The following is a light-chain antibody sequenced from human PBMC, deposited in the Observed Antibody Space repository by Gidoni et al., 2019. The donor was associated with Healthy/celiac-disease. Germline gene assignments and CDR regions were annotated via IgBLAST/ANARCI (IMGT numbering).Light chain of an antibody. Sequence: TISCTGTSSDVGGYNYVSWYQQHPGKAPKLMIYDVSNRPSGVSNRFSGSKSGNTASLTISGLQDEDEADYYCSSYTSSSTPWVFGGGTKLTVL. V-gene: IGLV2-14*04. CDR3: SSYTSSSTPWV. CDR1: SSDVGGYNY. CDR2: DVS. J-gene: IGLJ3*02.